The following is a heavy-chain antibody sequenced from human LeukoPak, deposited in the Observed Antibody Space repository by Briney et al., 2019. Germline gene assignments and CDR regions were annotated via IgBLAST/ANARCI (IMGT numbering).Heavy chain of an antibody. V-gene: IGHV3-7*01. CDR1: GFTFSSYW. CDR3: ASGSSSWYYFDY. J-gene: IGHJ4*02. D-gene: IGHD6-13*01. CDR2: IKQDGSEK. Sequence: GGSLRLSCAAPGFTFSSYWMSWVRQAPGKGLEWVANIKQDGSEKYYVDSVKGRFTISRDNAKNSLYLQMNSLRAEDTAVYYCASGSSSWYYFDYWGQGTLVTVSS.